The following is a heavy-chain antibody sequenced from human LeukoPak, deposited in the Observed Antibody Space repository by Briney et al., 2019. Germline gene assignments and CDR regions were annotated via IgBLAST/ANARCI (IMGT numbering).Heavy chain of an antibody. CDR1: GFTFSSYS. J-gene: IGHJ6*03. CDR3: AREGIAAAGYGDYYMDV. D-gene: IGHD6-13*01. Sequence: GGSLRLSCAASGFTFSSYSMNWVRQAPGKGLEWVSSISSSSSYIYYADSVKGRFTISRDNAKNSLYLQMNSLRAEDTAVYYCAREGIAAAGYGDYYMDVWGKGTTVTVSS. CDR2: ISSSSSYI. V-gene: IGHV3-21*01.